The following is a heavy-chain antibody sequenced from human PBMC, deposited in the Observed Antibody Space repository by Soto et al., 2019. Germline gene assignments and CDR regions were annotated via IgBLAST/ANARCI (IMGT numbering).Heavy chain of an antibody. CDR3: ATSQKGYNWNYFDH. CDR2: VFYTGFT. CDR1: GASISGSYYY. V-gene: IGHV4-39*01. Sequence: SETLSLTCAVSGASISGSYYYWAWLRQSPGKGPEWIGSVFYTGFTSYNPSLESRVSVSVDTSKSQFSLKLSAVTAADTAVYYCATSQKGYNWNYFDHWGQGALLTVSS. D-gene: IGHD1-20*01. J-gene: IGHJ4*02.